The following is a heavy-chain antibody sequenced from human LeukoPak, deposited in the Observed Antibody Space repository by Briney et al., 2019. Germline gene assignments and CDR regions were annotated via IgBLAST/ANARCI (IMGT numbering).Heavy chain of an antibody. Sequence: GGSLRLSCAGSGFIFSSYAMSWVRQAPGKGLEWVSGSGSGGSTHYADSVKGRFTISRDNSKNTLYLHMNSLRAEDTAKYYCAKDFWSGYYPDYWGQGTLVTVSS. J-gene: IGHJ4*02. CDR3: AKDFWSGYYPDY. CDR1: GFIFSSYA. V-gene: IGHV3-23*01. CDR2: SGSGGST. D-gene: IGHD3-3*01.